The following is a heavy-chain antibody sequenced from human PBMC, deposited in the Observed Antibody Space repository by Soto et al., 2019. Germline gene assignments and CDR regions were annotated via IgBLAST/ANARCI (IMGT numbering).Heavy chain of an antibody. D-gene: IGHD3-16*01. CDR1: GFAFSTYG. CDR3: ARDGDVNTGFGKDY. Sequence: GGSLRLSCAATGFAFSTYGMHWVRQAPGKGLEWVAFIWHDGGNKFYAESVKGRFTISRDNSKNTLYLQMTSLSAEDTAMYYCARDGDVNTGFGKDYWGQEPWSPSPQ. J-gene: IGHJ4*01. V-gene: IGHV3-33*08. CDR2: IWHDGGNK.